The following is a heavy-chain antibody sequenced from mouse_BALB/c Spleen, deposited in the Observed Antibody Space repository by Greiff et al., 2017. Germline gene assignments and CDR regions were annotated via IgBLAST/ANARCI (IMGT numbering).Heavy chain of an antibody. D-gene: IGHD2-2*01. V-gene: IGHV2-4-1*01. CDR2: IWSGGST. CDR3: ARNDYGYEAWFAY. CDR1: GFSLTSYG. Sequence: VQVVESGPGLVQPSQSLSITCTVSGFSLTSYGVHWVRQSPGKGLEWLGVIWSGGSTDYNAAFISRLSISKDNSKSQVFFKMNSLQADDTAIYYCARNDYGYEAWFAYWGQGTLVTVSA. J-gene: IGHJ3*01.